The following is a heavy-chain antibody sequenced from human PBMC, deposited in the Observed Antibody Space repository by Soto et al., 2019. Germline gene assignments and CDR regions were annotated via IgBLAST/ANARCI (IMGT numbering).Heavy chain of an antibody. Sequence: VAFKGSGGTFSRYIFSWVGQAPGQGLEWMGRIIPILGIANYAQKFQGRVTITADKSTSTAYMELSSLRSEDTAVYYCATVAAIPQPTMFDPWGQGTLVTVSS. CDR1: GGTFSRYI. D-gene: IGHD6-19*01. J-gene: IGHJ5*02. V-gene: IGHV1-69*02. CDR2: IIPILGIA. CDR3: ATVAAIPQPTMFDP.